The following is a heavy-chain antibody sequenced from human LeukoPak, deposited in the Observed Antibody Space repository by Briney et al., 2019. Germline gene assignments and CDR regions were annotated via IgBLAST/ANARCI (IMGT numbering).Heavy chain of an antibody. CDR2: INTNTGNP. Sequence: ASVKVSCKASGYTFTSYAMSWVRQAPGQGLEWMGCINTNTGNPTYAQGSTGRFVFSLDTSVSTAYLQISRLKAEDTAVYYCARDLYYSSGWQLPDAAFDIWGQGTMVTVSS. CDR3: ARDLYYSSGWQLPDAAFDI. J-gene: IGHJ3*02. CDR1: GYTFTSYA. D-gene: IGHD6-19*01. V-gene: IGHV7-4-1*02.